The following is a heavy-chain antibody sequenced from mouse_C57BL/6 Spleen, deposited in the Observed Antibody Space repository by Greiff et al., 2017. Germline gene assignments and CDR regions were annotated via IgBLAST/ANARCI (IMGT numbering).Heavy chain of an antibody. CDR3: SASSHSYAMYY. V-gene: IGHV1-9*01. Sequence: QVQLKESGAELMKPGASVKLSCKASGYKFTGYWIEWVKQRPGHGLEWIGEILPGSGSTNYNEKFQGKATFTADTSTNTAYMQLSSLTTEDSAIYYCSASSHSYAMYYWGQGTSVTVSS. J-gene: IGHJ4*01. CDR1: GYKFTGYW. CDR2: ILPGSGST.